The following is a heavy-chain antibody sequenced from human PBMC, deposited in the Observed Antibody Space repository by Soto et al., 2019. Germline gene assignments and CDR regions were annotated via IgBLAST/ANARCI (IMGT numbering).Heavy chain of an antibody. V-gene: IGHV3-30*03. CDR2: ISYDGRNK. CDR1: GFIFNTYG. CDR3: ARELERVFDY. D-gene: IGHD1-1*01. J-gene: IGHJ4*02. Sequence: GGSLRLSCAASGFIFNTYGLHWVRQAPGQGLEWVAVISYDGRNKYYADSVKGRFTISRDNSKNTLYLQMNSLRIEDTAVYYCARELERVFDYWGQGTLVTVSS.